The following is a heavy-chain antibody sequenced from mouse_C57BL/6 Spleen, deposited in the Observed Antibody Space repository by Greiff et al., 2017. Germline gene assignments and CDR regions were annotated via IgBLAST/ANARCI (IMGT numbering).Heavy chain of an antibody. Sequence: VQLKQSGAELVRPGASVKLSCTASGFNIKDYYMHWVKQRPEQGLEWIGRIDPEDGDTEYAPKFQGKATMTADTSSNTAYLQLSSLTSEDTAVYYCTGTIVTTTGGYWYFDVWGTGTTVTVSS. CDR1: GFNIKDYY. D-gene: IGHD2-5*01. J-gene: IGHJ1*03. V-gene: IGHV14-1*01. CDR3: TGTIVTTTGGYWYFDV. CDR2: IDPEDGDT.